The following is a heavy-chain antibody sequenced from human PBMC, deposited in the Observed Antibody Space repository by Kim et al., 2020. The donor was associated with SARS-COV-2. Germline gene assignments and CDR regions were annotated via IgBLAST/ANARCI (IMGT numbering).Heavy chain of an antibody. Sequence: GGSLRLSCAASGFTFSSYDMHWVRQVTGKGLEWVSVIGTSGDTYYPGSVKGRFTICRENAKNSLYLQMNSLRAGDTAVYYCARGNFDSSGYYSRFDYWGQGTLVTGSS. D-gene: IGHD3-22*01. CDR1: GFTFSSYD. V-gene: IGHV3-13*01. CDR3: ARGNFDSSGYYSRFDY. J-gene: IGHJ4*02. CDR2: IGTSGDT.